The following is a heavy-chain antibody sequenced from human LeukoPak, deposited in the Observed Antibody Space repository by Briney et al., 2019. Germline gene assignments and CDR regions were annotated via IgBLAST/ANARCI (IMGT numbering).Heavy chain of an antibody. D-gene: IGHD4-17*01. J-gene: IGHJ6*02. CDR3: ARNRYGEAYQYYYGMDV. V-gene: IGHV4-4*07. CDR1: GDSISDYY. Sequence: SETLSLTCTLSGDSISDYYWSGIPQPAGKGREWIGRTYTSGSTNYNPSLTRRVTMSVGTSKYQFSLKLSSVTAAASAVYSCARNRYGEAYQYYYGMDVWGQGTTVTVSS. CDR2: TYTSGST.